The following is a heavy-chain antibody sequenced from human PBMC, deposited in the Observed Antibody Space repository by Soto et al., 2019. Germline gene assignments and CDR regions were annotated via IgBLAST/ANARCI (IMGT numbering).Heavy chain of an antibody. CDR3: ARDWRSFGSPYYYYGMDV. V-gene: IGHV4-30-4*01. D-gene: IGHD3-3*01. CDR1: GGSISSGDYY. CDR2: IYYSGST. Sequence: SETLSLTCTVSGGSISSGDYYWSCMRQPPGKGLEWIGYIYYSGSTYYNPSLKSRVTISVDTSKNQFSLKLSSVTAADTAVYYCARDWRSFGSPYYYYGMDVWGQGTTVTVSS. J-gene: IGHJ6*02.